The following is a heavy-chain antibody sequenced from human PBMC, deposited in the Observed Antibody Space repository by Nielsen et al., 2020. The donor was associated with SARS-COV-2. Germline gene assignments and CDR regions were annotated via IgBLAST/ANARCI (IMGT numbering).Heavy chain of an antibody. J-gene: IGHJ4*02. CDR2: ISGSGGST. Sequence: GESLKISCAASGFTFSSYEMNWVRQAPGKGLEWVSAISGSGGSTYYADSVKGRFTISRDNSKNTLYLQMNSLRAEDTAVYYCAKAGDTAIFFDYWGQGTLVTVSS. CDR3: AKAGDTAIFFDY. V-gene: IGHV3-23*01. D-gene: IGHD5-18*01. CDR1: GFTFSSYE.